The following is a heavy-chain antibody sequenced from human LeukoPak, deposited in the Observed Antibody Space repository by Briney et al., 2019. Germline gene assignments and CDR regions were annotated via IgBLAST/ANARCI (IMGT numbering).Heavy chain of an antibody. CDR1: GDTFSNYA. Sequence: VASVKVSCKASGDTFSNYAINWVRQAPGQGLEWMGWISPYNDNTKYAQKFQGRLTVTTDTSTTTAYMDLRSLRSDDTAVYYCATLFSSPRVNNWFDPWGQGTLVTVSS. J-gene: IGHJ5*02. CDR3: ATLFSSPRVNNWFDP. CDR2: ISPYNDNT. V-gene: IGHV1-18*01. D-gene: IGHD6-13*01.